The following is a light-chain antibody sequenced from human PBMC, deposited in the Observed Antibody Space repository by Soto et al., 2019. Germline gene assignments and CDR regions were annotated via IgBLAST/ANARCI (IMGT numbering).Light chain of an antibody. J-gene: IGLJ3*02. Sequence: QSVLTQPPSVSGSPGQRVTISCTGSSSNIGAGYDVHWYQQHPGTAPTLLIYSNSNRPSGVPVRFSGSKSGTSASLAITGRQAEDEADYYCQSYDSSLSVWVFGGGTKLTVL. CDR2: SNS. CDR1: SSNIGAGYD. CDR3: QSYDSSLSVWV. V-gene: IGLV1-40*01.